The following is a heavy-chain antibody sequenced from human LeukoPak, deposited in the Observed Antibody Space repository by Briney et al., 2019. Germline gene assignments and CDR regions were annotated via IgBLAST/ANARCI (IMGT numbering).Heavy chain of an antibody. Sequence: ASVKVSCRASGYTFTDDYIHWVRQARGQGLEWMGWINPDNGGTNYAQKFQGRVTMTRDTSIRTVYMDLSRLRSDDTAVFYCTREARVGNWFDPWGQGTQVTVSS. V-gene: IGHV1-2*02. CDR3: TREARVGNWFDP. CDR1: GYTFTDDY. J-gene: IGHJ5*02. CDR2: INPDNGGT. D-gene: IGHD2-2*01.